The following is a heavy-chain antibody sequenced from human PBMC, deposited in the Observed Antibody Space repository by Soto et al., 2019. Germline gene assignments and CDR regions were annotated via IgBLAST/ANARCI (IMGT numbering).Heavy chain of an antibody. J-gene: IGHJ3*02. CDR1: GGTFSSYT. CDR3: ASQGARGYSGYDSTSAFDI. D-gene: IGHD5-12*01. V-gene: IGHV1-69*02. CDR2: IIPILGIA. Sequence: QVQLVQSGAEVKKPGSSVKVSCKASGGTFSSYTISWVRQAPGQGLEWMGRIIPILGIANYAQKFQGRVTITADKSTSTAYMELSSLRSEDTAVYYCASQGARGYSGYDSTSAFDIWGQGTMVTVSS.